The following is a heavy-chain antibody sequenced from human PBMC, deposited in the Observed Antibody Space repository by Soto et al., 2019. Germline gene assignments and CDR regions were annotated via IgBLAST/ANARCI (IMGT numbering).Heavy chain of an antibody. D-gene: IGHD5-12*01. CDR3: ARIMSGYNGYIDY. CDR1: GFSLSSSEMC. V-gene: IGHV2-70*01. Sequence: SGPTLMNPTQTLTLTCIFSGFSLSSSEMCVGWIRQPPGKALEWLALIDWDDEKYYTTSLETRLTISKDTSKNQVVLTMTKMDPVDTATYYCARIMSGYNGYIDYWGQGTLVTVSS. CDR2: IDWDDEK. J-gene: IGHJ4*02.